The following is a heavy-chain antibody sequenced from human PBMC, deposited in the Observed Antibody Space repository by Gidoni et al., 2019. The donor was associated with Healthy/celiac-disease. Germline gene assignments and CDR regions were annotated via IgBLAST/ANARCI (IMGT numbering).Heavy chain of an antibody. J-gene: IGHJ3*02. CDR1: GSTFPSYA. V-gene: IGHV1-3*01. D-gene: IGHD4-17*01. CDR3: ARDHLTVTTWMAYDAFDI. Sequence: QVQLVQSGAEVTKPGASVKVSCKASGSTFPSYAMHWVRQAPGQRLEWMGWINAGNGNTKYSQKFQGRVTITRDTSASTAYMELSSLRSEDTAVYYCARDHLTVTTWMAYDAFDIWGQGTMVTVSS. CDR2: INAGNGNT.